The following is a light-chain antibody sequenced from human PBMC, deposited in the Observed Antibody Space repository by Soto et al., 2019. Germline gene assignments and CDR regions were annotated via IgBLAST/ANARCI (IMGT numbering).Light chain of an antibody. V-gene: IGKV3-15*01. Sequence: EIVMTQSPATLSVSPGERATLSCRASQSVSSNLAWYQQKPDQAPRLLIYGASTRATGIPARFSGSRSGTEFTLTISSLQSEDFAVYYRQQYNNWPRTFGQGTKVEIK. CDR1: QSVSSN. CDR3: QQYNNWPRT. CDR2: GAS. J-gene: IGKJ1*01.